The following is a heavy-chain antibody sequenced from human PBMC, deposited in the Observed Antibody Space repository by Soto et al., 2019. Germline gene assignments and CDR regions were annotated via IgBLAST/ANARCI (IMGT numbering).Heavy chain of an antibody. J-gene: IGHJ6*02. CDR2: IIPMLGTP. D-gene: IGHD3-3*01. CDR1: GGSFRDYA. CDR3: ARDPQKYYDLGVDV. Sequence: QVQLVQSGAELKKPGSSVRVSCKVSGGSFRDYAISWVRQAPGQGLEWVGGIIPMLGTPNYAPELQGRVTITADASTSTVYMELSSLRSEDTAVYYCARDPQKYYDLGVDVWGQGTTVIVSS. V-gene: IGHV1-69*01.